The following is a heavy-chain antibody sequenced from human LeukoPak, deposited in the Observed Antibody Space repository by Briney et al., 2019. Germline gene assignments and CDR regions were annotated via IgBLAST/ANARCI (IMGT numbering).Heavy chain of an antibody. D-gene: IGHD4-17*01. J-gene: IGHJ4*02. CDR2: IKQDGSEK. CDR3: ARDPHYGDYDY. CDR1: GFTFSNYW. Sequence: GGSLRLSCAASGFTFSNYWMSWVRQAPGKGLEWVANIKQDGSEKYYVDPVKGRFTISRDNAKNSLYLQMNSLRAEDTAVYYCARDPHYGDYDYWGQGTLVTVSS. V-gene: IGHV3-7*01.